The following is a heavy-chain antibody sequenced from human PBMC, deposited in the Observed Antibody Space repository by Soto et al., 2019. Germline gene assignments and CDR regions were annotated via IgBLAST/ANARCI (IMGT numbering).Heavy chain of an antibody. J-gene: IGHJ4*02. CDR3: AHRESDREAY. V-gene: IGHV2-5*02. CDR1: GFSLTTGGVG. CDR2: IYWDDDK. D-gene: IGHD3-10*01. Sequence: QITLKESGPPLVKPTQTLTLTCTFSGFSLTTGGVGVGWIRQPPGKALEWLALIYWDDDKRYNPSLERRLIITKDTSKTQVVLTMTNMDPVDTATYYCAHRESDREAYWGQGTLVTVSS.